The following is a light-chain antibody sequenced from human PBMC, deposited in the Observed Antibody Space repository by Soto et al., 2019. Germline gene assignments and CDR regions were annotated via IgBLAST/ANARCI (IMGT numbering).Light chain of an antibody. J-gene: IGLJ2*01. Sequence: QSALTQPASVSGSPGQSITISCTGTSSDVGSYNLVSWYQQHPGKAPKLMIYEGSKRPSGVSNRFSGSKSGNTASLTISGLQAEDEADYYCCSYAGSSTFNVVFGGGTKLTFL. CDR2: EGS. V-gene: IGLV2-23*01. CDR3: CSYAGSSTFNVV. CDR1: SSDVGSYNL.